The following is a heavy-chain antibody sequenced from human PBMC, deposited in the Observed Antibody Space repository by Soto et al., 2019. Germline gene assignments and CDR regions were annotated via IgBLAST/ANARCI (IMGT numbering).Heavy chain of an antibody. V-gene: IGHV1-69*02. CDR1: GGTFSSYI. J-gene: IGHJ6*03. CDR2: IIPILGIA. D-gene: IGHD5-18*01. CDR3: ARAVAAMAFNYYYYYMDV. Sequence: ASVKVSCKASGGTFSSYIISWVRQAPGQGLEWMGRIIPILGIANYAQKFQGRVTIIADKSTSTAYMELSSLRSEDTAVYYCARAVAAMAFNYYYYYMDVWGKGTTVTVSS.